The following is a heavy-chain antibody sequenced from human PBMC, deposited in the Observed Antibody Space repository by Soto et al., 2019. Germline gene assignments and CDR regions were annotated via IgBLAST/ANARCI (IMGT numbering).Heavy chain of an antibody. V-gene: IGHV3-23*01. CDR2: ITKTGRST. CDR3: TKARDAYDFAFDK. D-gene: IGHD3-3*01. J-gene: IGHJ3*02. CDR1: GFSFSNYG. Sequence: PGGSLRLSCATSGFSFSNYGMNWVRQAPGKGLEWVSGITKTGRSTFIADSVRGRFTISRDNLKNIMYLQMNSLRVDDTALYYCTKARDAYDFAFDKCGQGTMVTV.